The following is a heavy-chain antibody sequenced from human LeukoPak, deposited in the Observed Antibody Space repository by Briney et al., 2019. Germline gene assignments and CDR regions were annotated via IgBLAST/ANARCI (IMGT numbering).Heavy chain of an antibody. J-gene: IGHJ4*02. CDR3: ARGASRSFDY. V-gene: IGHV1-8*03. CDR1: GYTFTSYD. CDR2: MNSNSGNT. D-gene: IGHD2-15*01. Sequence: ASVKVSCKASGYTFTSYDINWVRQAPGQGLEWMRWMNSNSGNTGYAQKFQGRLTITRITSISTAYMELSSLRSEDTAVYYCARGASRSFDYWGQGTLVTVSS.